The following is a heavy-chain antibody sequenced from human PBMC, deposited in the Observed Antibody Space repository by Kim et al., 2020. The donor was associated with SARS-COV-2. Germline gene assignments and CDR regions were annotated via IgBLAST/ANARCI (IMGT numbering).Heavy chain of an antibody. J-gene: IGHJ5*02. CDR3: ARSYSSGSTGWFDP. CDR1: GGAISSSRHY. D-gene: IGHD6-19*01. V-gene: IGHV4-39*07. CDR2: IYYTGTS. Sequence: SETLSLTCNVSGGAISSSRHYWGWIRQPPGRAPEWIATIYYTGTSYYSPSLKSRVTISIDTSKNHFSLRVNSVTAADTAIYYCARSYSSGSTGWFDPWG.